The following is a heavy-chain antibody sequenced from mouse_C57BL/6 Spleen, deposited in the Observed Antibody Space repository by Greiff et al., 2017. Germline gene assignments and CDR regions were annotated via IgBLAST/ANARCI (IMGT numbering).Heavy chain of an antibody. D-gene: IGHD1-1*01. CDR1: GFNIKDDY. CDR2: IDPENGDT. J-gene: IGHJ2*01. V-gene: IGHV14-4*01. Sequence: VQLQQSGAELVRPGSSVKLSCTASGFNIKDDYMHWVKQRPEQGLEWIGWIDPENGDTEYASKFQGKATITADTSSNTAYLQRSSLTSEDTAVYYCTTGDYYGSRRGWYFDYWGQGTTLTVSS. CDR3: TTGDYYGSRRGWYFDY.